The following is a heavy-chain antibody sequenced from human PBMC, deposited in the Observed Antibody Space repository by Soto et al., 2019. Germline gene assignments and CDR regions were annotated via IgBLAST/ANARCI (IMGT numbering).Heavy chain of an antibody. CDR1: GFIFSNNA. CDR2: LSDDGTKT. J-gene: IGHJ1*01. CDR3: ATDYLYYGEGVEF. V-gene: IGHV3-30-3*01. Sequence: QVQLAESGGGVVQPGASLRLSCVASGFIFSNNALHWVRQAPGNGLEWLAGLSDDGTKTYYAESVKGRFTISRDNSKSTMLLQMSGLRPDDTAVYYCATDYLYYGEGVEFWGQGTLLTVSS. D-gene: IGHD3-10*01.